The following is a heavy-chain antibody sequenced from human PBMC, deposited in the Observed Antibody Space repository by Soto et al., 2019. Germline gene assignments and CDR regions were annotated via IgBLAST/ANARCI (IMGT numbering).Heavy chain of an antibody. CDR1: GGTFSSYA. J-gene: IGHJ6*02. CDR2: IIPIFGTA. V-gene: IGHV1-69*01. Sequence: QVQLVQSGAEVKKPGSSVNVSCKASGGTFSSYAISWVRQAPGQGLEWRGGIIPIFGTANYAQKFQGRVTITADESTSTAYMELSRLRSEDTAVYYCARHTHGYSGDDFEDIRYYYYGMDVWGQGTTVTVSS. D-gene: IGHD5-12*01. CDR3: ARHTHGYSGDDFEDIRYYYYGMDV.